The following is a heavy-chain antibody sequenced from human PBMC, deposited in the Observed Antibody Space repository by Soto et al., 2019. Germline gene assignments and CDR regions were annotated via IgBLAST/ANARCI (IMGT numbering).Heavy chain of an antibody. V-gene: IGHV4-59*01. CDR1: GGSISSYY. CDR2: IYYSGST. J-gene: IGHJ4*02. CDR3: AREGSSWYAPDY. Sequence: SETLSLTCTVSGGSISSYYWSWIRQPPGKGLEWIGYIYYSGSTNYNPSLKSRVTISVDTSKNQFSLKLSSVTAADTAVYYCAREGSSWYAPDYWGQGTLVTVSS. D-gene: IGHD6-13*01.